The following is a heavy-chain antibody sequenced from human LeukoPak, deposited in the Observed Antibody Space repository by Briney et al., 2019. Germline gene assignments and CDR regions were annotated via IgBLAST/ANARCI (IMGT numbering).Heavy chain of an antibody. D-gene: IGHD2-21*01. Sequence: KSSETLSLTCTVSGGSISTSNYYWGWIRQPPGKGLEWIGYIYYTGRTFYNPSLKSRVTISEDTSKNQFSLKLSSVTAADTAVYYCARVERFESILDAFDIWGRGTMVTVSS. CDR2: IYYTGRT. CDR1: GGSISTSNYY. CDR3: ARVERFESILDAFDI. V-gene: IGHV4-61*05. J-gene: IGHJ3*02.